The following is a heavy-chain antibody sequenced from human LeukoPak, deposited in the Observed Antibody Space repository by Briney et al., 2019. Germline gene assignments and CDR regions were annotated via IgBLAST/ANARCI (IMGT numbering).Heavy chain of an antibody. CDR1: GFTFSHYE. Sequence: GGSLRLSCEASGFTFSHYEMNWVRQAPGKGLEWVSYISSSGYTIYYADSVKGRFTISRDNAKNSLYLQMNSLRAEDTAVYYCAREDCSSTSCYDPSVSDYWGQGTLVTVSS. CDR2: ISSSGYTI. J-gene: IGHJ4*02. V-gene: IGHV3-48*03. CDR3: AREDCSSTSCYDPSVSDY. D-gene: IGHD2-2*01.